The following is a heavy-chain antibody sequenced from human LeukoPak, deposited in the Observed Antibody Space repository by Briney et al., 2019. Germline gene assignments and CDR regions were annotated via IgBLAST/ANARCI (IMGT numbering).Heavy chain of an antibody. V-gene: IGHV1-2*02. J-gene: IGHJ4*02. Sequence: GASVKLSCKAFGYTFTGYYMHWVRQAPGQGLEWMVWINPNSGGTNYAQKFQGRVTMTRDTSISTAYMELSRLRSDDTAVYYCARDHCSGGSCYFSFDYWGQGTLVTVSS. CDR1: GYTFTGYY. CDR2: INPNSGGT. D-gene: IGHD2-15*01. CDR3: ARDHCSGGSCYFSFDY.